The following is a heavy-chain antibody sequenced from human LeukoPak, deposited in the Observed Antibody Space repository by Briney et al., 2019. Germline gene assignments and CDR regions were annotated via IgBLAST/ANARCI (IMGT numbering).Heavy chain of an antibody. CDR2: IKSKTDGGTT. CDR1: GFTFSNAW. V-gene: IGHV3-15*01. CDR3: AKDLSSGGGYD. J-gene: IGHJ4*02. Sequence: GGSLRLSCAASGFTFSNAWMSWVRQAPGKGLEWVGRIKSKTDGGTTDYAAPVKGRFTISRDDSKNTLYLQMNSLKTEDTAVYYCAKDLSSGGGYDWGQGTLVTVSS. D-gene: IGHD3-16*01.